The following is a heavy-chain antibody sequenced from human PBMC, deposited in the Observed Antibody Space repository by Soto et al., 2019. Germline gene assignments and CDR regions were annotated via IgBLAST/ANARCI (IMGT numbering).Heavy chain of an antibody. CDR2: IYYSGST. Sequence: PSETLSLTCSVSGGSITNGDYYWTWIRQPPGKGLEWIGYIYYSGSTYYNPSLESRLTLSVDTSKNRFSLKLSSVTAADTAVYYCAGSIAGFCISTSCYPGWFDPWGQGTQVTVSS. CDR3: AGSIAGFCISTSCYPGWFDP. D-gene: IGHD2-2*03. CDR1: GGSITNGDYY. J-gene: IGHJ5*02. V-gene: IGHV4-30-4*01.